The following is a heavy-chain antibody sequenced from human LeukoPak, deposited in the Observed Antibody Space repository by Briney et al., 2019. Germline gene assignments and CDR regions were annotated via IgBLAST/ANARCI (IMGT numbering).Heavy chain of an antibody. Sequence: PGTSLRLSCAASGFTFSSYGMHWVRQAPGMGLEWVAFIRYDGSNKYYADSVKGRFTISRDNSKNTLYLQMNSLRAEDTAVYYCAKTPGIAAAGDPLDYWGQGTLVTVSS. V-gene: IGHV3-30*02. D-gene: IGHD6-13*01. CDR2: IRYDGSNK. CDR1: GFTFSSYG. J-gene: IGHJ4*02. CDR3: AKTPGIAAAGDPLDY.